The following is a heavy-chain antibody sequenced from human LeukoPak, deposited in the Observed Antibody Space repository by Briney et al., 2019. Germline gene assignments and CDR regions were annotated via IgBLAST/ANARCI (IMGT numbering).Heavy chain of an antibody. D-gene: IGHD6-19*01. V-gene: IGHV3-7*01. Sequence: GGSLRLSCAASGFTFSSYGMSWVRQAPGKGLEWVANIRENGGGKYYVDSVKGRFTISRDKAKNTLYLQMNSLRAEDTAVYYSARHHPPAQNQGYSSRWYPTFYPYYRIDLWRQGPTVPLPS. CDR1: GFTFSSYG. J-gene: IGHJ6*02. CDR2: IRENGGGK. CDR3: ARHHPPAQNQGYSSRWYPTFYPYYRIDL.